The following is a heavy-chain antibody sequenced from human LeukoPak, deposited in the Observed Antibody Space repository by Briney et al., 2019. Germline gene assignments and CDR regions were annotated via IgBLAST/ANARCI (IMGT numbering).Heavy chain of an antibody. Sequence: SETLSLTCIVSGGSVSSGSYYWSWIRQPPGKGLEWIGYIYYSGSTNYNPSLKSRVTISVDTSKNQFSLKLSSVTAADTAVYYCARVARANYYGSGSYYNSYYFDYWGQGTLVTVSS. V-gene: IGHV4-61*01. CDR2: IYYSGST. CDR3: ARVARANYYGSGSYYNSYYFDY. CDR1: GGSVSSGSYY. D-gene: IGHD3-10*01. J-gene: IGHJ4*02.